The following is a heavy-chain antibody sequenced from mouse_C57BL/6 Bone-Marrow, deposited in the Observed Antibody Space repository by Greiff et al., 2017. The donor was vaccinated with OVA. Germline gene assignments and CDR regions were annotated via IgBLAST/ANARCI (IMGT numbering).Heavy chain of an antibody. CDR1: GYTFTDYY. Sequence: EVQLQQSGPVLVKPGASVKMSCKASGYTFTDYYMNWVKQSHGKSLEWIGEINPSTGGTTYNQKFKAKATLTVDKSSSTAYMQLKSLTSEDSAVYYCARETRWLLSYFDYWGQGTTLTVSS. CDR2: INPSTGGT. CDR3: ARETRWLLSYFDY. D-gene: IGHD2-3*01. V-gene: IGHV1-42*01. J-gene: IGHJ2*01.